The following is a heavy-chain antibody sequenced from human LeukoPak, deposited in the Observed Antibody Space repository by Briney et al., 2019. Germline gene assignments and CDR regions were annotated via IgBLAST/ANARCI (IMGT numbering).Heavy chain of an antibody. D-gene: IGHD1-26*01. Sequence: GSSVKVSCKASGGTFSSYAISWVRQAPGQGLEWMGRIIPILGIANYAQKFQGRVTITADKSTSTAYMELSSLRSEDTAVYYCARDPSGSYGHFQHWGQGTLVTVSS. CDR1: GGTFSSYA. J-gene: IGHJ1*01. V-gene: IGHV1-69*04. CDR2: IIPILGIA. CDR3: ARDPSGSYGHFQH.